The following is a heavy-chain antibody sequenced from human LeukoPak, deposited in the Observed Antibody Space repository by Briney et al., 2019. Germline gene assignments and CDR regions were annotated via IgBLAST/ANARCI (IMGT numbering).Heavy chain of an antibody. CDR1: GFTFSFYW. CDR2: INNDGRST. J-gene: IGHJ4*02. CDR3: ARDNEYCTGGTCRLDY. V-gene: IGHV3-74*01. Sequence: GGSLRLSCASSGFTFSFYWMHWVRQAPGKGLVWVSGINNDGRSTSYAGSVKGRFTISRDNAKNTLYLQMNSLRAEDTAVYYCARDNEYCTGGTCRLDYWGQGALVTVSS. D-gene: IGHD2-15*01.